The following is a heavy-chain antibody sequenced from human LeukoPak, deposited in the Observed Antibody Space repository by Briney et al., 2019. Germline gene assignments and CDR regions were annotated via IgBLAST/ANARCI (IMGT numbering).Heavy chain of an antibody. V-gene: IGHV3-30-3*01. J-gene: IGHJ4*02. Sequence: GGSLRLSCAASGFTFSSYAMHWVRQAPGKGLEWVAVISYDGSNKYYADSVKGRFTISRDNSKNTLYLQMNSLRAEDTAVYYCAREGGDHYDSSNPLDYWGQGTLVTVSS. CDR3: AREGGDHYDSSNPLDY. CDR2: ISYDGSNK. D-gene: IGHD3-22*01. CDR1: GFTFSSYA.